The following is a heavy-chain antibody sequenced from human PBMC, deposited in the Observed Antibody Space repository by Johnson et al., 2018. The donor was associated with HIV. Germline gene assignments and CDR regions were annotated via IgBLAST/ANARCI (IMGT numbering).Heavy chain of an antibody. CDR2: IRYDGSNN. CDR1: GFTFSNAW. V-gene: IGHV3-30*02. J-gene: IGHJ3*02. CDR3: AKQNRGAFDI. Sequence: QVQLVESGGGLVKPGGSLRLSCAASGFTFSNAWMSWVRQAPGKGLEWVAFIRYDGSNNYYADSVKGRFTISRDNSKNTLYLQMDSLRAEDTAVYYCAKQNRGAFDIWGQGTMVTVSS.